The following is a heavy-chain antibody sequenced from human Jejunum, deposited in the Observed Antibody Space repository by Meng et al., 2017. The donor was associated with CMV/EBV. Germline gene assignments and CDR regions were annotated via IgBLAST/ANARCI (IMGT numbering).Heavy chain of an antibody. CDR3: ARGGWRFSFGSFDY. CDR2: IGSSGRTI. V-gene: IGHV3-48*04. D-gene: IGHD5-18*01. Sequence: SGVTFSSYAMNWVRQAPGKGLEWVSYIGSSGRTIYFADSVRGRFTISRDNAKNSLYLQMNSLTGEDTAMYYCARGGWRFSFGSFDYWGQGALVTVSS. J-gene: IGHJ4*02. CDR1: GVTFSSYA.